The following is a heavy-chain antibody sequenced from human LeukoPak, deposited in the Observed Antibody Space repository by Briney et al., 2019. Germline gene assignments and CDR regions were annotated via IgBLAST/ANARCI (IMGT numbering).Heavy chain of an antibody. Sequence: PGGSLRLSCAASGFTFSSYGMSWVRQAPGKGLEWVSAISGSGGSTYYADSVKGRFTISRDNSKNTLYLQMNSLRAEDTAVYYCAKGSDNYGSGSYHDYWGQGTLVTVSS. V-gene: IGHV3-23*01. CDR2: ISGSGGST. D-gene: IGHD3-10*01. J-gene: IGHJ4*02. CDR1: GFTFSSYG. CDR3: AKGSDNYGSGSYHDY.